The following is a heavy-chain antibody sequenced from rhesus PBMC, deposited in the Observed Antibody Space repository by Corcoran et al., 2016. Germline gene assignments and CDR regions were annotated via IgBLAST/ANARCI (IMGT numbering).Heavy chain of an antibody. D-gene: IGHD1-20*01. CDR3: AKTHKPYSWNNVVGLDS. CDR1: GGSISGYYY. J-gene: IGHJ6*01. CDR2: IYGNSAST. Sequence: QVQLQQWGEGLVKPSETLSLTCAVYGGSISGYYYWSWIRQPPGKGLEWIVYIYGNSASTNYNPSLKSRFTISQDTSKNQFSLTLSSVTAADTAVDYCAKTHKPYSWNNVVGLDSWGQGVVVTVSS. V-gene: IGHV4-73*01.